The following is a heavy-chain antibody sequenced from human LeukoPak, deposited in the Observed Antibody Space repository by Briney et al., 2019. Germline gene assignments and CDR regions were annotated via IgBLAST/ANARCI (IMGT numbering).Heavy chain of an antibody. Sequence: GGSLRLSCAASGFTFRNYGMHWVRQALGKGLEWVAVIWYDGSNKYYADSVKGRFTISRDNSKNTLYLQVNSLRAEDTAVYYCARWDQLLSYDYWGQGTLVTVSS. J-gene: IGHJ4*02. CDR3: ARWDQLLSYDY. D-gene: IGHD2-2*01. CDR1: GFTFRNYG. V-gene: IGHV3-33*08. CDR2: IWYDGSNK.